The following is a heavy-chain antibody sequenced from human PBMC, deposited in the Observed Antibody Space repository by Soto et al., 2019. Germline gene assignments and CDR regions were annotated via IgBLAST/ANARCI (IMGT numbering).Heavy chain of an antibody. CDR2: IYYSGNT. Sequence: QVQLQESGPGLVKPSQTLSLTCTVSGGSISSGAYYWSWIRQHPGKALEWIGYIYYSGNTYYNPSLMSRVTISVDTSKNQFSLKLSSVTAADTAVYYCARGNDFWSGYYTSSSAFDIWGQGTMVTVSS. V-gene: IGHV4-31*03. D-gene: IGHD3-3*01. J-gene: IGHJ3*02. CDR3: ARGNDFWSGYYTSSSAFDI. CDR1: GGSISSGAYY.